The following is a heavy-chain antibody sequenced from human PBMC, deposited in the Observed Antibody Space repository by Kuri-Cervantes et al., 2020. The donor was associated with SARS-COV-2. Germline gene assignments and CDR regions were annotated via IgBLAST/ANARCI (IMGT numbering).Heavy chain of an antibody. J-gene: IGHJ2*01. Sequence: ASVKVSCKASGYTFTSYGISWVRQAPGQGLEWMGWISAYNGNTIYAQKFQGRVTMTTDTSTSTAYMELSSLRSEDTAVYYCARDAGSCAVTTICDWYFDLWGRGTLVTVSS. D-gene: IGHD4-17*01. CDR2: ISAYNGNT. CDR1: GYTFTSYG. CDR3: ARDAGSCAVTTICDWYFDL. V-gene: IGHV1-18*01.